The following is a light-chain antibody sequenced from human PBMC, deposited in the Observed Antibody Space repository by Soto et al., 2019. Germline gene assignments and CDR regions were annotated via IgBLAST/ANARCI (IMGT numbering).Light chain of an antibody. J-gene: IGKJ5*01. CDR2: AAS. CDR3: EQYYSYLAIT. V-gene: IGKV1-8*01. Sequence: AIRMTQSPSSLSASTGDRVTITCRASQGISSYLAWYRQKPGKAPKLLIYAASTLQSGVPSRFSGSGSGTDFTLTISCLQSEDFATYYCEQYYSYLAITFGQGTRLEIK. CDR1: QGISSY.